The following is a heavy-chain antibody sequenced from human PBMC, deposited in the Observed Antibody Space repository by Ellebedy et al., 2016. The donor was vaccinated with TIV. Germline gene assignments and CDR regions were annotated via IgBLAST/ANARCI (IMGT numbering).Heavy chain of an antibody. D-gene: IGHD2-15*01. CDR3: ARAIGAGDGT. J-gene: IGHJ5*02. CDR2: IKEDGSTK. V-gene: IGHV3-7*01. CDR1: GFTFSTYW. Sequence: GGSLRLXXVASGFTFSTYWMHWVRQAPGKGLEWVANIKEDGSTKYYVDSVKGRFTISRDNAKNSLYLQINSLRAEDTAVYYCARAIGAGDGTWGQGALVTVSS.